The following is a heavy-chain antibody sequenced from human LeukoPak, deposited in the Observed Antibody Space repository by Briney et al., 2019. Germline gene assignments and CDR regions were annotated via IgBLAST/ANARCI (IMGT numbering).Heavy chain of an antibody. CDR3: ARGGVGATTYVWFDP. Sequence: ASVKVSCKASGYTLTDYYIHWVRQAPGQGLEWMGWINPNSGGTNYAQKFQGRVTMTRDTSTSTVYMELSSLRSEDTAVYYCARGGVGATTYVWFDPWGQGTLVTVSS. D-gene: IGHD1-26*01. CDR1: GYTLTDYY. CDR2: INPNSGGT. J-gene: IGHJ5*02. V-gene: IGHV1-2*02.